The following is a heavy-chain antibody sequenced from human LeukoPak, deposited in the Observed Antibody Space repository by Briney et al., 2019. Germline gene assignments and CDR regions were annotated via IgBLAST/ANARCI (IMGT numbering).Heavy chain of an antibody. CDR2: ISPYNVNT. V-gene: IGHV1-18*01. CDR1: GYIFTNNG. CDR3: ARSSSYYWTY. D-gene: IGHD3-22*01. J-gene: IGHJ4*02. Sequence: ASVKVSCKASGYIFTNNGFTWVRQAPGQGLEWMGWISPYNVNTRYAQKFQGRVTLTADTSTNTAYMELRSLTSDDTATYYCARSSSYYWTYWGQGTLVTVSS.